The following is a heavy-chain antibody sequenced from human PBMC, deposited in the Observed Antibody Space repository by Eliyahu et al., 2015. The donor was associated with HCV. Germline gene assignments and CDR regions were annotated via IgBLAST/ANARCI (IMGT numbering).Heavy chain of an antibody. CDR1: XXSFPSYW. D-gene: IGHD6-19*01. CDR2: VYPGDSDT. V-gene: IGHV5-51*01. CDR3: ARHFGPTQWLVEDDAFDI. J-gene: IGHJ3*02. Sequence: EVQLVQSGAEVKKPGESLKXSCKGXXXSFPSYWIGWXRXMPGKGLEWMGLVYPGDSDTRYSPSFQGQVTISADTSISTAYLQWSSLKASDTAMFYCARHFGPTQWLVEDDAFDIWGQGTMVTVSS.